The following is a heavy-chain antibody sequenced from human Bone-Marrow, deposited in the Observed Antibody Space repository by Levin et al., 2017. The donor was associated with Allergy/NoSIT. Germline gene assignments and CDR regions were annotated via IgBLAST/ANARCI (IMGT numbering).Heavy chain of an antibody. CDR2: INPNSGET. CDR1: GYSFSDFF. CDR3: ARPLRVSNWGSFFSFYLEY. J-gene: IGHJ4*02. Sequence: PAASVKVSCRTFGYSFSDFFIHWVRQAPGQGLEWMGWINPNSGETKYAQEFQGRVTMTRDRSLRTAYLELSRLKSDDTAIYYCARPLRVSNWGSFFSFYLEYWGRGTLVTVSS. D-gene: IGHD7-27*01. V-gene: IGHV1-2*02.